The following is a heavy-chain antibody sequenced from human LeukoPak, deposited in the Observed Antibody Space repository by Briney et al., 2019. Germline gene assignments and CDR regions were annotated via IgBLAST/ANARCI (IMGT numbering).Heavy chain of an antibody. CDR2: IYSGGDT. Sequence: RGALRLSCAPSVFTVSSDYMSWVRQAPGKGLEWVSIIYSGGDTYYAASVKGTITISRDNCKNTLYLQMNSLRVEDTAVYYCERAGYSTTFGGWGHGTLVTVSS. J-gene: IGHJ4*01. V-gene: IGHV3-66*01. D-gene: IGHD3-3*01. CDR1: VFTVSSDY. CDR3: ERAGYSTTFGG.